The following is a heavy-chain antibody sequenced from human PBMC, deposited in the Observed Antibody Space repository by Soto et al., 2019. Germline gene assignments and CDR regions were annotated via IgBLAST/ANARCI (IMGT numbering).Heavy chain of an antibody. V-gene: IGHV1-46*01. CDR3: VRPIPGNYYYYGMDV. CDR1: GYTFTSYY. D-gene: IGHD2-2*02. Sequence: ASVKVSCKASGYTFTSYYMHWVRQAPGQGLEWMGIINPSGGSTSYAQKFQGRVTVTRDTSTSTAYMELSSLRSEDTAVYYCVRPIPGNYYYYGMDVWGQGTTVTVSS. CDR2: INPSGGST. J-gene: IGHJ6*02.